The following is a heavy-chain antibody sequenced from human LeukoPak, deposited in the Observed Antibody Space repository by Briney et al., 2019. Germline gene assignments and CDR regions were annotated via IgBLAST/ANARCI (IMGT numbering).Heavy chain of an antibody. CDR3: VRGGEGYNYGLFDF. D-gene: IGHD5-18*01. J-gene: IGHJ4*02. CDR2: ISHGGST. Sequence: SETLSLTCAVYGGSFSGYFGSWIRQSPGMELEWIGEISHGGSTNYNPSLKGRVTLSVDTSKNQFSLNLNSIIAADTAVYYCVRGGEGYNYGLFDFWGQGTLVTVSS. V-gene: IGHV4-34*01. CDR1: GGSFSGYF.